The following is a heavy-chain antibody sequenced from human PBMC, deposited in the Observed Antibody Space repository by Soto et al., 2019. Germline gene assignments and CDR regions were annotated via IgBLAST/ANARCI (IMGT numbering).Heavy chain of an antibody. CDR3: ARTGIAAAGKMFDP. D-gene: IGHD6-13*01. CDR1: GGSFSGYY. J-gene: IGHJ5*02. Sequence: TLSLTCAVYGGSFSGYYWSWIRQPPGKGLEWIGEINHSGSTNYNPSLKSRVTISVDTSKNQFSLKLSSVTAADTAVYYCARTGIAAAGKMFDPCGQGTLVTV. V-gene: IGHV4-34*01. CDR2: INHSGST.